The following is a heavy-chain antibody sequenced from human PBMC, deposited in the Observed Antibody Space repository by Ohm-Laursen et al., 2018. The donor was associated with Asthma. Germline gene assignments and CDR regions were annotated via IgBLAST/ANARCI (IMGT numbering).Heavy chain of an antibody. CDR2: INAGNGNT. V-gene: IGHV1-3*01. CDR3: ARDRSFGGVTGY. D-gene: IGHD3-16*01. CDR1: GYTFTSYA. Sequence: ASVKVSCKASGYTFTSYAMHWVRQAPGQRLEWMGWINAGNGNTKYSQKFQDRVTITRDTSASTAYMELSSLRSEDTAVYYCARDRSFGGVTGYWGQGTLVTVSS. J-gene: IGHJ4*02.